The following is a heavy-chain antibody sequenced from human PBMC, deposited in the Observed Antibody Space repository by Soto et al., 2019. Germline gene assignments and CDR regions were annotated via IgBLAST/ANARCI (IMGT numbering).Heavy chain of an antibody. CDR1: GFSLSTSGLG. J-gene: IGHJ4*02. Sequence: QITLKESGPTLVRPTQTLTLTGAFSGFSLSTSGLGVGWIRQPPGKALEWLAVIYWDDSKHYSPSLRSRLTITKDTSKNQVVLTMTNMDPMDTGTYYYAHKGPEDWPIDYWGQGTLVPVSS. V-gene: IGHV2-5*02. CDR3: AHKGPEDWPIDY. D-gene: IGHD3-9*01. CDR2: IYWDDSK.